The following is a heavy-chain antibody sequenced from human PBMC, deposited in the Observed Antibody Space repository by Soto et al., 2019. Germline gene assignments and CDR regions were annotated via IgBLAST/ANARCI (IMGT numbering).Heavy chain of an antibody. Sequence: GVSLRLSCSVSRLTFGSYWMNWVRLIPGKGLEWVAYIKPDGSATYYVDSVKGRFTISRDDAKNSLYLQMNSLSVEDTSVYYCARAGYCGPGCYYYFCNRGQRSLVAISS. D-gene: IGHD2-21*02. CDR2: IKPDGSAT. CDR3: ARAGYCGPGCYYYFCN. CDR1: RLTFGSYW. V-gene: IGHV3-7*01. J-gene: IGHJ4*02.